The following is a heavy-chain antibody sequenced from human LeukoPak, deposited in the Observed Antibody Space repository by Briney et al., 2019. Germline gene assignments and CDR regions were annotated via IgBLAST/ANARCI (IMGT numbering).Heavy chain of an antibody. CDR2: INPNSGGT. CDR1: GYTFTGYY. J-gene: IGHJ4*02. D-gene: IGHD6-13*01. CDR3: AKDRSGIAAAGTH. Sequence: ASVKVSCKASGYTFTGYYMHWVRQAPGQGLEWMGWINPNSGGTNYAQKFQGWVTMTRDTSISTAYMELSRLRSDDTAVYYCAKDRSGIAAAGTHWGQGTLVTVSS. V-gene: IGHV1-2*04.